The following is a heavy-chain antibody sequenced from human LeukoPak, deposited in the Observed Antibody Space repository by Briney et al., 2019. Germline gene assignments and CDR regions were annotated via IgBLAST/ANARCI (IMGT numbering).Heavy chain of an antibody. CDR1: GFTFSSYA. CDR2: ISGSGYST. J-gene: IGHJ4*02. CDR3: AKQFLETN. D-gene: IGHD1/OR15-1a*01. Sequence: PGGSLRLSCAASGFTFSSYAMSWVRQAPGKGLEWVSAISGSGYSTYYADSVKGRFTVSRDNSKNTLYLQMNSLRVDDTAVYYCAKQFLETNWGQGTLVTVSS. V-gene: IGHV3-23*01.